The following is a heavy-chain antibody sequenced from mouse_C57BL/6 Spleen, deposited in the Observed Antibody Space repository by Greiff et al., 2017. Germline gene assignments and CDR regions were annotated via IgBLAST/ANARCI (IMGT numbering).Heavy chain of an antibody. V-gene: IGHV10-1*01. J-gene: IGHJ4*01. CDR1: GFSFNTYA. Sequence: EVQVVESGGGLVQPKGSLKLSCAASGFSFNTYAMNWVRQAPGKGLEWVARIRSKSNNYATYYADSVKDRFTISRDDSESMLYLQMNNLKTEDTAMYYCVSEYYGTNYYAMDYWGQGTSVTVSS. CDR2: IRSKSNNYAT. D-gene: IGHD1-1*01. CDR3: VSEYYGTNYYAMDY.